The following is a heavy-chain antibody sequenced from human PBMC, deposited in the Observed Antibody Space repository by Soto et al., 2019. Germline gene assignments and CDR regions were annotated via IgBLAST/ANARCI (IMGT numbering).Heavy chain of an antibody. CDR3: ARDYAPVAGTHYYGMDV. J-gene: IGHJ6*02. CDR1: GYTFTSYY. Sequence: QVQLVQSGAEVKKPGASVKVSCKASGYTFTSYYMHWVRQAPGQGLEWMGIINPSGGSTSYAQKFQGRGTMTRDTPTSTVYMELSSLRSEDTAVYYCARDYAPVAGTHYYGMDVWGQGTTVTVSS. D-gene: IGHD6-19*01. CDR2: INPSGGST. V-gene: IGHV1-46*01.